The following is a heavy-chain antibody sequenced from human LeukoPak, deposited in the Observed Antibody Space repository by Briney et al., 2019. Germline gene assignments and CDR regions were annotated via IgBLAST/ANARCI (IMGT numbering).Heavy chain of an antibody. D-gene: IGHD4-17*01. J-gene: IGHJ4*02. CDR2: IHYNGST. V-gene: IGHV4-59*01. CDR1: SGSISSYY. CDR3: ARVGYGDYFFDY. Sequence: SETLSLTCIGTSGSISSYYWSWIRQPPGKGREGIGYIHYNGSTNYNPSLKSRVTISVATSKNQFSLKLSSVTAADTAVYYCARVGYGDYFFDYWGQGTLVTVSS.